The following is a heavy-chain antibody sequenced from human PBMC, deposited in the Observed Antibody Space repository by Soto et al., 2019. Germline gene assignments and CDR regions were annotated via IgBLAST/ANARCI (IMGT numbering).Heavy chain of an antibody. V-gene: IGHV1-18*01. D-gene: IGHD3-10*01. J-gene: IGHJ4*02. CDR3: VRDVDGSGSYYTDY. CDR2: ISAYNANT. CDR1: GYIFPNYG. Sequence: ASVKVSCKASGYIFPNYGISWVRQAPGQGLEWMGWISAYNANTNYAQKLQGRVTMTTDTSPSTAYMELRSLTSDDTAVYYCVRDVDGSGSYYTDYWGLGTLVTVSS.